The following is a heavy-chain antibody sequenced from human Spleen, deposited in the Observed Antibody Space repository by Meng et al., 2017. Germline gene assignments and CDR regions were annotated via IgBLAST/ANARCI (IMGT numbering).Heavy chain of an antibody. CDR1: GGSISTSGYY. CDR2: IGHSGFT. CDR3: ARLIYSHGGFDS. V-gene: IGHV4-39*01. J-gene: IGHJ4*02. Sequence: QPQLQESGPGLVKPSEALSLTCSVSGGSISTSGYYWGWIRQPPGKGLEWIGSIGHSGFTYYTPSLKSRVTVSIDTSRNQFSLWLTSVTAADTAVYYCARLIYSHGGFDSWGQGTLVTVSS. D-gene: IGHD5-18*01.